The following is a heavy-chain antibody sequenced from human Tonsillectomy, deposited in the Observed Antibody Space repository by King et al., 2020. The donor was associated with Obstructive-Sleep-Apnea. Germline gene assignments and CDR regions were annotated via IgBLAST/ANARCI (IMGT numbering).Heavy chain of an antibody. CDR1: GYTFTGYY. CDR3: ARGDASRYGSSWEAFDI. V-gene: IGHV1-2*05. D-gene: IGHD6-13*01. J-gene: IGHJ3*02. CDR2: INPNSCGP. Sequence: QLVQSGAEGKKPGASVKVSCKASGYTFTGYYMHWVRQAPGHGLEWVGRINPNSCGPNYAQKFQGMVTLTRDTSNSTAYMELSRLRSDETVVYYCARGDASRYGSSWEAFDIWGQGTMVTVSS.